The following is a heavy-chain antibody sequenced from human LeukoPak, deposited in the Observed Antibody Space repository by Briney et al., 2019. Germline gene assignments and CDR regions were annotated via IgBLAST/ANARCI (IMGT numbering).Heavy chain of an antibody. CDR1: GFTFGDYA. CDR2: IRSKAYGGTT. J-gene: IGHJ4*02. Sequence: QTGRSLRLSCTAYGFTFGDYAMSWVRQAPGKGLEWVGFIRSKAYGGTTEYAASVKGRFTISRDDSKSIAYLQMNSLKTEDTAVYYCTRDSPYYDILTGYNDYWGQGTLVTVSS. D-gene: IGHD3-9*01. V-gene: IGHV3-49*04. CDR3: TRDSPYYDILTGYNDY.